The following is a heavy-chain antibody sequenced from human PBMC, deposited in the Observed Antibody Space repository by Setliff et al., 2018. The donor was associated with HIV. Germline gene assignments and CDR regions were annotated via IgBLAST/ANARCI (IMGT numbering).Heavy chain of an antibody. D-gene: IGHD6-13*01. CDR3: ARGGIAAADKRDINF. CDR1: GYIFTSYY. V-gene: IGHV1-46*01. CDR2: INPSGGST. Sequence: ASVKVSCKASGYIFTSYYMHWVRQAPGQGLEWLGVINPSGGSTDYAQTFKDRVTMTKDTSTATVDMELRSLTSDDTAVYYCARGGIAAADKRDINFWGQGTLVTVSS. J-gene: IGHJ3*01.